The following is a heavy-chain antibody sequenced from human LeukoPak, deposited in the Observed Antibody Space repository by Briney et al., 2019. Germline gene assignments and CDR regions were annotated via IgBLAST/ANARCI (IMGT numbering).Heavy chain of an antibody. Sequence: ASVKVSGKVSGYTLTELSMHWVRQAPGKGLEWMGGYPEDGETIYAQKFQGRVTMTEDTSTDTAYMELSSLRSEDTAVYYCATGVGSGSPPIDYWGLGTLVTVSS. CDR1: GYTLTELS. CDR3: ATGVGSGSPPIDY. D-gene: IGHD3-10*01. J-gene: IGHJ4*02. V-gene: IGHV1-24*01. CDR2: YPEDGET.